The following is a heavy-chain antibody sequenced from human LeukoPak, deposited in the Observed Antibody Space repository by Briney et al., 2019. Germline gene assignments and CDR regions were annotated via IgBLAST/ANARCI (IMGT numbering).Heavy chain of an antibody. V-gene: IGHV3-74*01. J-gene: IGHJ4*02. Sequence: GGSLRLSCVASGFTFSSRWMHWVRQAPGKGLVWVSIINTDGSTTRYADFVEGRFTISRDNARNTLYLQMNSLRAEDTAVYYCAKWRRYYFDSSGYYSNWGQGTLVTVSS. CDR2: INTDGSTT. CDR3: AKWRRYYFDSSGYYSN. D-gene: IGHD3-22*01. CDR1: GFTFSSRW.